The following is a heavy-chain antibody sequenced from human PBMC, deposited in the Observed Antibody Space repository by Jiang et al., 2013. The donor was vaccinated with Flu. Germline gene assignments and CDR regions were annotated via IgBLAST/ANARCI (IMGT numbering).Heavy chain of an antibody. Sequence: SVKVACKASGDTFTRNTFTWVRQAPGHGLEWMGWINGYNGNTNYAQRFQGRVTITIDTSTNTVYMELRSLRSDDTAMYFCAREFHSDHTRSFDLWGQGALVTVSS. CDR2: INGYNGNT. V-gene: IGHV1-18*04. CDR3: AREFHSDHTRSFDL. D-gene: IGHD1-14*01. CDR1: GDTFTRNT. J-gene: IGHJ4*02.